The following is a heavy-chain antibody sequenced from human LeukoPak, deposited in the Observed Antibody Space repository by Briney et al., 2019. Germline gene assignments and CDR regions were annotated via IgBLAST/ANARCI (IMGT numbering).Heavy chain of an antibody. CDR2: IYYSGST. V-gene: IGHV4-39*01. D-gene: IGHD6-13*01. Sequence: SETLSLTCAVSGASISRSSDYWGWLRQPPGKGLEWIVSIYYSGSTYYNPSLKCRVTISVDTSKNQFSRTLSSVTAADTAVYYCASPYSSSWYFDYWGQGTQVTVSS. CDR3: ASPYSSSWYFDY. J-gene: IGHJ4*02. CDR1: GASISRSSDY.